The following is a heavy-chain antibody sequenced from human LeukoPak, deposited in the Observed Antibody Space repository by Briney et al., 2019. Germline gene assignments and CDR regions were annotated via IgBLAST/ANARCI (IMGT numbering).Heavy chain of an antibody. CDR1: GFTFSSYW. D-gene: IGHD3-3*01. Sequence: GGSLRLSCAASGFTFSSYWMHWVRQAPGKGLVWVSHINSDGSTTGYADSVKGRFTISRDNAKNTLYLQMNSLRAEDTAVYYCARDFRDTDYDFWSGYYSPKTDDAFDIWGQGTMVTVSS. CDR2: INSDGSTT. CDR3: ARDFRDTDYDFWSGYYSPKTDDAFDI. J-gene: IGHJ3*02. V-gene: IGHV3-74*01.